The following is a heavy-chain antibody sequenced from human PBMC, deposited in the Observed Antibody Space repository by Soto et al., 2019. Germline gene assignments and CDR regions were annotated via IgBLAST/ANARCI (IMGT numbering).Heavy chain of an antibody. CDR3: ARRRPAPVEGIDA. Sequence: ASVKVSCKASGYTFSGYYMHWVRQAPGQGLEWMGWINPNSGGTNHAQKFQGWVTMTRDTSISTAYVELSRLRTDDTAVYYCARRRPAPVEGIDAWGQGTTVTVSS. V-gene: IGHV1-2*04. D-gene: IGHD2-2*01. J-gene: IGHJ6*02. CDR1: GYTFSGYY. CDR2: INPNSGGT.